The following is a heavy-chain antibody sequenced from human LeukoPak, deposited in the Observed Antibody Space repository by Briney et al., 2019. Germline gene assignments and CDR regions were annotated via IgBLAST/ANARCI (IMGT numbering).Heavy chain of an antibody. J-gene: IGHJ4*02. V-gene: IGHV1-18*01. CDR1: GYTFTSYG. Sequence: VASVKVSCKASGYTFTSYGISWVRQAPGQGLEWMGWISAYNGNTNYAQKLQGRVTMTTDTSTSTAYMELRSLRSDDTAVYYCARVQPSYDFWSGYYGLFDYWGQGTLVTVSS. D-gene: IGHD3-3*01. CDR3: ARVQPSYDFWSGYYGLFDY. CDR2: ISAYNGNT.